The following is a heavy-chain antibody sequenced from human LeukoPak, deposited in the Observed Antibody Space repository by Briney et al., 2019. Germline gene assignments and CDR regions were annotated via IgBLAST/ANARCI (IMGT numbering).Heavy chain of an antibody. D-gene: IGHD3-10*01. CDR2: IYYSGST. CDR1: GGSISSGGYS. J-gene: IGHJ4*02. Sequence: PSETLSLTCAVSGGSISSGGYSWSWIRQPPGKGLEWIGYIYYSGSTYYNPSLKSRVTISVDTSKNQFSLKLSSVTAADTAVYYCARDGRYYYGSRVDYWGQGTLVTVSS. V-gene: IGHV4-30-4*07. CDR3: ARDGRYYYGSRVDY.